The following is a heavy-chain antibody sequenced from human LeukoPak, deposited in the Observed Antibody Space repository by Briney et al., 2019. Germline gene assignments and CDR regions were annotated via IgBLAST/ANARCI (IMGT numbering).Heavy chain of an antibody. J-gene: IGHJ3*02. Sequence: GASVKVSCKASGDTFSSYPISWVRQAPGQGLEWMGGIIPIFGTPNYAQKFQGRVTITTDESTSTAYMELSSLRSEDTAVYYCASPGYSSTTDAFDIWGQGTMVTVSS. V-gene: IGHV1-69*05. CDR3: ASPGYSSTTDAFDI. CDR1: GDTFSSYP. D-gene: IGHD6-13*01. CDR2: IIPIFGTP.